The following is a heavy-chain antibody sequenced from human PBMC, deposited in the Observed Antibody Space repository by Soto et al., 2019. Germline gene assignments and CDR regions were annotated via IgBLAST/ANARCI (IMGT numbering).Heavy chain of an antibody. CDR1: GGSVSSGSYY. Sequence: PSETLSLTCTVSGGSVSSGSYYWSWIRQPPGKGLEWIGYIYYSGSTNYNPSLKSRVTISVDTSKNQFSLKLSSVTAADTAVYYCAYGFRDGYNYHYFDYWGQGTLVTVSS. CDR2: IYYSGST. J-gene: IGHJ4*02. V-gene: IGHV4-61*01. D-gene: IGHD5-12*01. CDR3: AYGFRDGYNYHYFDY.